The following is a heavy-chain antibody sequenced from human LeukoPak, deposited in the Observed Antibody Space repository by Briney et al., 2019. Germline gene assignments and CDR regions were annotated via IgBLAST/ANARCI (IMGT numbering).Heavy chain of an antibody. CDR1: GFTVSSNY. Sequence: GGSLRLSCAASGFTVSSNYMSWVRQAPGKGLEWVSLIYSGGSTYYTDSVKGRFTISRDNSKNTLYLQMNSLRAEDTAVYYCARGPPATLGITFDFWGQGTLVTVSS. D-gene: IGHD1-7*01. V-gene: IGHV3-66*01. CDR3: ARGPPATLGITFDF. CDR2: IYSGGST. J-gene: IGHJ4*02.